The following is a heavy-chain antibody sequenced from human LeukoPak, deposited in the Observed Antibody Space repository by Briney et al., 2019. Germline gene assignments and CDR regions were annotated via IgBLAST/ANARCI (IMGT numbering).Heavy chain of an antibody. J-gene: IGHJ4*02. Sequence: GGSLRLSCAAAGFTFSNYAMSWVRQAPGKGLEWVSAISGSGGSTYYADSVKGRFTISRDNSKNTLYLQMNSLRAEDTAVYYCAKMRLMVGFDYWGQGTLVTVSS. CDR1: GFTFSNYA. V-gene: IGHV3-23*01. CDR3: AKMRLMVGFDY. CDR2: ISGSGGST. D-gene: IGHD2-8*01.